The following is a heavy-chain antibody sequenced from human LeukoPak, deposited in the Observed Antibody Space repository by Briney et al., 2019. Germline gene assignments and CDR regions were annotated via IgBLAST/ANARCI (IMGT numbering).Heavy chain of an antibody. Sequence: ASVKASCKTSGYIFTGYYIHWVRQAPGQGLEWMGWINPNGGGTTYGQRFQGRVTMTRDTSISTAYMELSRLRSDDTAVYYCARDGERRTPAAAGNGEVDYWGQGTLVTVSS. CDR1: GYIFTGYY. CDR3: ARDGERRTPAAAGNGEVDY. V-gene: IGHV1-2*02. J-gene: IGHJ4*02. CDR2: INPNGGGT. D-gene: IGHD6-13*01.